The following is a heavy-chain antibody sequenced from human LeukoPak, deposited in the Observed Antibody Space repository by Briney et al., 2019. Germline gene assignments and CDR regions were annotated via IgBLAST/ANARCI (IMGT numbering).Heavy chain of an antibody. J-gene: IGHJ4*02. Sequence: GESLRLSCATSGFTFWNYRMNWVRQAPGKGLEWVSSIDGTSTNIYYADSVKGRFTISRDNAKNSVYLQMSSLRAEDTAVYYCARDDPSMIAALHYWGQGTLVTVSS. V-gene: IGHV3-21*01. CDR3: ARDDPSMIAALHY. CDR1: GFTFWNYR. CDR2: IDGTSTNI. D-gene: IGHD6-6*01.